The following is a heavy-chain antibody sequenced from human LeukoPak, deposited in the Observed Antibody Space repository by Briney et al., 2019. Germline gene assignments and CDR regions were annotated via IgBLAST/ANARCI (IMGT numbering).Heavy chain of an antibody. CDR1: GFTFGSYA. D-gene: IGHD6-13*01. V-gene: IGHV3-30-3*01. J-gene: IGHJ6*02. CDR2: ISYDGSNK. CDR3: ARGGYSSSWYGYYYYGMDV. Sequence: PGGSLRLSCAASGFTFGSYAMHWVRQAPGKGLEWVAVISYDGSNKYYADSVKGRFTISRDNSKNTLYLQMNSLRAEDTAVYYCARGGYSSSWYGYYYYGMDVWGQGTTVTVSS.